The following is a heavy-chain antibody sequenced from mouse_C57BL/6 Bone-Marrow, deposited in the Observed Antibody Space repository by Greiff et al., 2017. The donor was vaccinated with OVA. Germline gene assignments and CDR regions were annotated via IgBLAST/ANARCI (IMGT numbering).Heavy chain of an antibody. CDR2: VSNGGGST. Sequence: EVKVVESGGGLVQPGGSLKLSCAASGFTFSDYYMYWVRQTPEKRLEWVAYVSNGGGSTYYPDTVKGRFTISRDNAKNTLYLQMSRLKSEDTAMYYCARHRWLLPWYFDVWGTGTTVTVSS. V-gene: IGHV5-12*01. CDR3: ARHRWLLPWYFDV. J-gene: IGHJ1*03. D-gene: IGHD2-12*01. CDR1: GFTFSDYY.